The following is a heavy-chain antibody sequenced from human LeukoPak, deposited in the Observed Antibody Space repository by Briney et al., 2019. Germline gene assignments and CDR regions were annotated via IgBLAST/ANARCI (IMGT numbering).Heavy chain of an antibody. Sequence: GGSLRLSCAASGFTFSCCGMHWVRQAAGKGLEWVTVLSSDGNNQYYADSVKGRFTISRDISKNTIYLQMNSLRAEDTAVYYCAREVVTMEGTNWFDPWGQGTLVTVSS. V-gene: IGHV3-30*03. CDR3: AREVVTMEGTNWFDP. CDR1: GFTFSCCG. D-gene: IGHD3-3*01. J-gene: IGHJ5*02. CDR2: LSSDGNNQ.